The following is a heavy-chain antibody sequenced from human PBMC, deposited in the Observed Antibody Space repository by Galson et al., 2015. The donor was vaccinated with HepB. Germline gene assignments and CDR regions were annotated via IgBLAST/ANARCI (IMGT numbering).Heavy chain of an antibody. Sequence: SVKVSCKASGGTFSSYTISWERQAPGQGLEWMGRIIPILGIANYAQKFQGRVTITADKSTSTAYMELSSLRSEDTAVYYCARDLLAARHYYDSSGYYPDDYWGQGTLVTVSS. V-gene: IGHV1-69*04. J-gene: IGHJ4*02. D-gene: IGHD3-22*01. CDR2: IIPILGIA. CDR1: GGTFSSYT. CDR3: ARDLLAARHYYDSSGYYPDDY.